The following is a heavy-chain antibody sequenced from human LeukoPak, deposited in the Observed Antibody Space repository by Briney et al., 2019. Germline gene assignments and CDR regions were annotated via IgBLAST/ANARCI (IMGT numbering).Heavy chain of an antibody. Sequence: GESLKISCKGSGYSFTSYWIGWVRQMPGKGLEWMGIIYPGDSDTRYSPSFQGQVTISADKSISTAYLQWSSLKASDTAMYYCARHNPAAGHYYYMDVWGKGTTVTVSS. CDR2: IYPGDSDT. CDR3: ARHNPAAGHYYYMDV. D-gene: IGHD6-13*01. V-gene: IGHV5-51*01. J-gene: IGHJ6*03. CDR1: GYSFTSYW.